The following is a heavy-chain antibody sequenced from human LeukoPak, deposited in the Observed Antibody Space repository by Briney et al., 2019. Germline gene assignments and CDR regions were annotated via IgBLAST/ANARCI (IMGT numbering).Heavy chain of an antibody. Sequence: PGGSLRLSCAASGFTFSSYAMSWVRQAPGKGLEWVSISYSDSNTNYADSVKGRFTISRDTSQNTLSLQMNSLRVEDTAVYYCVRKNRDFNAAFDIWGQGTVVTVSS. CDR2: SYSDSNT. J-gene: IGHJ3*02. CDR3: VRKNRDFNAAFDI. D-gene: IGHD1-14*01. V-gene: IGHV3-23*01. CDR1: GFTFSSYA.